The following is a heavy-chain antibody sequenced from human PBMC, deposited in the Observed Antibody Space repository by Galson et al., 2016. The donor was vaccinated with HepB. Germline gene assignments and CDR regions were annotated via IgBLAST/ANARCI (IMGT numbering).Heavy chain of an antibody. CDR1: GFTFSRYG. D-gene: IGHD6-6*01. J-gene: IGHJ4*02. Sequence: SLRLSCAASGFTFSRYGMHWVRQAPGKGLEWVTFISYDGSNKYYADSVKGRFTISRDNAKNSLYLQMNSLRAEDTAVYYCARGEEYSTSSGDYWGQGTLVTFAS. V-gene: IGHV3-30*03. CDR2: ISYDGSNK. CDR3: ARGEEYSTSSGDY.